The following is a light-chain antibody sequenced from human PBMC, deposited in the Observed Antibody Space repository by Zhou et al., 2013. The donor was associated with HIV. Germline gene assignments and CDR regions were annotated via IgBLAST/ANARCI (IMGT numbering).Light chain of an antibody. CDR3: HYNYPRT. V-gene: IGKV1-9*01. CDR2: AAS. J-gene: IGKJ2*01. CDR1: QGISSY. Sequence: IQLTQSPSSLSASVGDRVTITCRASQGISSYLAWYQQKPGKAPKLLIYAASTLQSGVPSRFSGSGSGTDFTLTISSLHXDXSLLXXQHYNYPRTLAKGTK.